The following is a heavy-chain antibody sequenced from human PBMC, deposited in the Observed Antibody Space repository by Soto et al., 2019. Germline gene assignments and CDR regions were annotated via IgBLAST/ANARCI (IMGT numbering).Heavy chain of an antibody. CDR3: ARMTTMTNFYYFDY. CDR2: IYYSGST. V-gene: IGHV4-61*01. Sequence: QVQLQESGPGLVKPSETLSLTCTVSGGSVSSGSYYWSWIRQPPGKGLEWIGYIYYSGSTNNNPSLKSQVTISVDTSKNQFSLKLSSVTAADTAVYYCARMTTMTNFYYFDYWGQGTLVTVSS. J-gene: IGHJ4*02. D-gene: IGHD3-22*01. CDR1: GGSVSSGSYY.